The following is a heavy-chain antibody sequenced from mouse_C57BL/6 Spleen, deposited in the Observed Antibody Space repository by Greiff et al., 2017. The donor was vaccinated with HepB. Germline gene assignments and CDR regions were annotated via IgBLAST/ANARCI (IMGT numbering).Heavy chain of an antibody. J-gene: IGHJ1*03. CDR3: ARLTGPRYFDV. CDR1: GFTFSDYY. V-gene: IGHV5-12*01. Sequence: DVMLVESGGGLVQPGGSLKLSCAASGFTFSDYYMYWVRQTPEKRLEWVAYISNGGGSTYYPDTVKGRFTISRDNAKNTLYLQMSRLKSEDTAMYYCARLTGPRYFDVWGTGTTVTVSS. D-gene: IGHD4-1*01. CDR2: ISNGGGST.